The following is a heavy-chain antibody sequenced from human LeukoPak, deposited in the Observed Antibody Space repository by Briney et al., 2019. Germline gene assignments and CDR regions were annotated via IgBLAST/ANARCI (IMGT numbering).Heavy chain of an antibody. V-gene: IGHV3-23*01. D-gene: IGHD3-22*01. Sequence: GGSLRLSCAASGFTFSSYGMSWVRQAPGKWREWVSAISGSGGSTYYADSVKGRFTISRDNSKNTLYLQMNSLRAEDTAVYYCAKAHYDSSGQLDYWGQGTLVTVSS. CDR1: GFTFSSYG. CDR2: ISGSGGST. CDR3: AKAHYDSSGQLDY. J-gene: IGHJ4*02.